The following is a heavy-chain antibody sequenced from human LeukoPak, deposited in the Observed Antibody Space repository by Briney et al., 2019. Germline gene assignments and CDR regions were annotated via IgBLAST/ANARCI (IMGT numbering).Heavy chain of an antibody. CDR2: ISSSSSYI. D-gene: IGHD2-15*01. Sequence: GGSLRLSCAASGFTFSSYSMDWVRQAPGKGLEWVSSISSSSSYIYYADSVKGRFTISRDNAKNSLYLQMNSLRAEDTAVYYCARDLHGVAALYYYYGMDVWGQGTTVTVSS. CDR3: ARDLHGVAALYYYYGMDV. V-gene: IGHV3-21*01. CDR1: GFTFSSYS. J-gene: IGHJ6*02.